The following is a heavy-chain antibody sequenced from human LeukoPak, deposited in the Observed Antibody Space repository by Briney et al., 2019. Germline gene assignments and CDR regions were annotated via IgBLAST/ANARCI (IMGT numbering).Heavy chain of an antibody. CDR2: ISWNSGSI. CDR3: VKDTSRAGYSGYDLGGAFDY. V-gene: IGHV3-9*01. J-gene: IGHJ4*02. D-gene: IGHD5-12*01. CDR1: GFTFDDYA. Sequence: GGSLRLSCAASGFTFDDYAMHWVRQAPGKGLEWVSGISWNSGSIGYADSVTGRFTISRDTAKNSLYLQMNSLRAEDTALYYCVKDTSRAGYSGYDLGGAFDYWGQGTLVTVSS.